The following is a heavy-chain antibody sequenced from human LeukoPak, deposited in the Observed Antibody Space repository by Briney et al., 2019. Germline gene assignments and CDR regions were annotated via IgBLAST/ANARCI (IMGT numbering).Heavy chain of an antibody. CDR2: ISGSGGTT. CDR3: AKDRSSSSWFDGYDF. J-gene: IGHJ3*01. Sequence: GGSLRLSCTASGFILSTCAMSGLRPAPGKGLEWVSAISGSGGTTYYADSVKGRFTISRDNSKNTLFLQMNSLRAEDTAVYYCAKDRSSSSWFDGYDFWGQGTMVTVSS. D-gene: IGHD6-13*01. V-gene: IGHV3-23*01. CDR1: GFILSTCA.